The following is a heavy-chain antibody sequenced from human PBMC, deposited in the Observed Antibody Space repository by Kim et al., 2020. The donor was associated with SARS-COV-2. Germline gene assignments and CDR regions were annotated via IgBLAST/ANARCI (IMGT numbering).Heavy chain of an antibody. CDR3: ARGDYSSGWYFDH. CDR2: INPNSGGT. Sequence: ASVKVSCKASGYTFTGYYMHWVRQAPGQGLEGMGRINPNSGGTNYAQEVQGGVTMTRDTSISTAYMELSRLRSDDTAVYYCARGDYSSGWYFDHWSQGTLVTVSS. V-gene: IGHV1-2*06. J-gene: IGHJ4*02. D-gene: IGHD6-19*01. CDR1: GYTFTGYY.